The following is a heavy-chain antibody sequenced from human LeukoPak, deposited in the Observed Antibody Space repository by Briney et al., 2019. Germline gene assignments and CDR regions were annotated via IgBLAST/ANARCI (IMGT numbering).Heavy chain of an antibody. V-gene: IGHV4-39*01. D-gene: IGHD3-22*01. Sequence: SETLSLACTVSGGSISGNSFYWGWVRQPPGKGLEWIGNIYYTGITYYNPSLKSRVTISVDTSKNQFSLKLNSVTAADTAVYYCASPGITTFDYWGQGTLVTVSS. CDR1: GGSISGNSFY. CDR3: ASPGITTFDY. CDR2: IYYTGIT. J-gene: IGHJ4*02.